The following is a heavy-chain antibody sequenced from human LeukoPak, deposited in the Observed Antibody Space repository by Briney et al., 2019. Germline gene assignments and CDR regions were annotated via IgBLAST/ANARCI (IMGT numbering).Heavy chain of an antibody. Sequence: SETQSLTCTVSGVSISSYYWSWIRQPPGKGLEWIGYIYYSENTNYNSSLKSRVTISEDTSKNQFSLKLTSVTAADTAVYYCAGGNFYDSRGHPYHFHFWGQGTLVSVSS. CDR2: IYYSENT. CDR1: GVSISSYY. J-gene: IGHJ4*02. D-gene: IGHD3-22*01. V-gene: IGHV4-59*01. CDR3: AGGNFYDSRGHPYHFHF.